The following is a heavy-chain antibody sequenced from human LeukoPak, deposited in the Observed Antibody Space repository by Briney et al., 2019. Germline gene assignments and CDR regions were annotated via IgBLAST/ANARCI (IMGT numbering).Heavy chain of an antibody. CDR1: GGTFNNSA. J-gene: IGHJ5*02. Sequence: GSSVKVSCKPSGGTFNNSAISWERQAPGQGLEWLGGIMPLFGTAGYAQKFQGRVTITKDESTRTVYLELTSLTSDDTAVYYCARDVHGDYGSGWFDPWGQGTLVSVSS. CDR3: ARDVHGDYGSGWFDP. V-gene: IGHV1-69*05. CDR2: IMPLFGTA. D-gene: IGHD4-17*01.